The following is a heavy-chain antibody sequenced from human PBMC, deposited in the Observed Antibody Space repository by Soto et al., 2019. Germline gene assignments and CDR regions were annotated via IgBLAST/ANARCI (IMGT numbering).Heavy chain of an antibody. V-gene: IGHV4-31*03. CDR2: IYYSGST. Sequence: QVQVQESGPGLVKASQTLSLTCTVSGGSISSGGYYWSWIRQHPGKGLEWIGYIYYSGSTYYNPSLKSRVTISVDTSKNKFSLKLSSVTAADTAVYYCATAPILWFGELFSGFDFWGRGTLVTVSS. D-gene: IGHD3-10*01. CDR1: GGSISSGGYY. CDR3: ATAPILWFGELFSGFDF. J-gene: IGHJ4*02.